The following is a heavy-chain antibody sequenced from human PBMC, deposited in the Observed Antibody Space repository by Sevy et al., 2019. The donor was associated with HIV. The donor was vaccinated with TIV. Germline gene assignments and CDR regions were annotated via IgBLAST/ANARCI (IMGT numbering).Heavy chain of an antibody. CDR3: ALERLSSDVAEYFQN. D-gene: IGHD1-1*01. CDR1: GFRFNSYD. CDR2: ISFDASNK. V-gene: IGHV3-30*03. Sequence: GGSLRLSCAASGFRFNSYDMHWVRQAPGKGLEWVATISFDASNKHYADSVKGRFTISRDNFQNSLFLQMNSLRPEDTAVYYCALERLSSDVAEYFQNWGQGTLVTVSS. J-gene: IGHJ1*01.